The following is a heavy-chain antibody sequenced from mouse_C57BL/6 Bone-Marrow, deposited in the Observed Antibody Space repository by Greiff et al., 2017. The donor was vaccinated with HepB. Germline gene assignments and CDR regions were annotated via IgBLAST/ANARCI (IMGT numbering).Heavy chain of an antibody. CDR1: GYTFTSSG. CDR3: ARYRYYEGFDY. V-gene: IGHV1-81*01. Sequence: QVQLQQSGAELARPGASVKLSCKASGYTFTSSGISWVKQRTGQGLEWIGEIYPRSGNTYYNEKFKGKATLTADKSSSTAYMELRSLTPEDSAVYFCARYRYYEGFDYWGQGTTLTVSS. D-gene: IGHD2-12*01. J-gene: IGHJ2*01. CDR2: IYPRSGNT.